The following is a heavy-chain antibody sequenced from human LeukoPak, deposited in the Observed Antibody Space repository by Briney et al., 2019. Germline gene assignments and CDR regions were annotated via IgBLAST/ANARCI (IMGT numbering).Heavy chain of an antibody. Sequence: SETLSLTCTVSGGSISNYYWSWIRQPPGKGLEWIGYIYYSGNTNYNPSLKSRVTISVDTSKNQFSLKLSSVTAADTAVYYCARGPWGLKYYYDSSGSWFDPWGQGTLSPSPQ. D-gene: IGHD3-22*01. J-gene: IGHJ5*02. CDR1: GGSISNYY. V-gene: IGHV4-59*01. CDR2: IYYSGNT. CDR3: ARGPWGLKYYYDSSGSWFDP.